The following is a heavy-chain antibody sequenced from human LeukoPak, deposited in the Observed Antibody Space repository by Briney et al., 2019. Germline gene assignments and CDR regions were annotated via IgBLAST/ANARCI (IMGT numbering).Heavy chain of an antibody. J-gene: IGHJ5*02. CDR1: GFTFSSRDW. Sequence: GGSLRLSCAASGFTFSSRDWMTWVRQAPGKGLEWVANIKQDGSEKYYVDSVKGRFTISRDNARNSLYLQMNTLRAEDTAVYSCARGADGVSSNSRGWFDPWGQGTLVTVSS. CDR2: IKQDGSEK. CDR3: ARGADGVSSNSRGWFDP. D-gene: IGHD2-15*01. V-gene: IGHV3-7*01.